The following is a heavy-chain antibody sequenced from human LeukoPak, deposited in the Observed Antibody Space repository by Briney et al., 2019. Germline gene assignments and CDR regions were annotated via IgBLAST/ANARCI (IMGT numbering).Heavy chain of an antibody. CDR3: ARDNYYYDSSGYYFFPRY. J-gene: IGHJ4*02. Sequence: PSETLSLTCTVSGGSISSYYWSWIRQPAGKGLEWIGRIYTSGSTNYNPSLKSRVTMSVDTSKNQISLKLSSVTAADTAAYYCARDNYYYDSSGYYFFPRYWGQGTLVTVSS. V-gene: IGHV4-4*07. CDR2: IYTSGST. D-gene: IGHD3-22*01. CDR1: GGSISSYY.